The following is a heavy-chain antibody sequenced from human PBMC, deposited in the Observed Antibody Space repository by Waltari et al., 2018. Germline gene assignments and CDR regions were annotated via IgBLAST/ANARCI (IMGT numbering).Heavy chain of an antibody. CDR1: GFTFSSYG. Sequence: QVQLVESGGGVVQPGRYLRLSCAASGFTFSSYGMHWVRQAPGKGLEWVGVIGYYESNKYYADSVNGRFTISRDNSKNTLYLQMNSLRAEDTAMYYCAKGHHCSGGSCYASPFDYWGQGTLVTVSS. CDR2: IGYYESNK. J-gene: IGHJ4*02. D-gene: IGHD2-15*01. V-gene: IGHV3-33*06. CDR3: AKGHHCSGGSCYASPFDY.